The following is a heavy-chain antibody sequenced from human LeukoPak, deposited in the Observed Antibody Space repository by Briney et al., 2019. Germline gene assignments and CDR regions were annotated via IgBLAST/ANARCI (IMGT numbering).Heavy chain of an antibody. D-gene: IGHD3-10*01. V-gene: IGHV1-24*01. CDR2: FDPEDGET. Sequence: ASVKVSCKVSGYTLTELSMHWVRQAPGKGLEWMGGFDPEDGETIYAQKFQGRVTMTEDTSTDTAYMELSSLRSEDTAVYYCATHEGTMVRGVIGEFDYWGQGTLVTVSS. J-gene: IGHJ4*02. CDR1: GYTLTELS. CDR3: ATHEGTMVRGVIGEFDY.